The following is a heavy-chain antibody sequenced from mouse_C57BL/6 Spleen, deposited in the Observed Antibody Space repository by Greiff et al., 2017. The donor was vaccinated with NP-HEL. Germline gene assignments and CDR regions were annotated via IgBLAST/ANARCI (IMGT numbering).Heavy chain of an antibody. CDR3: ARQGLRPLFFDY. D-gene: IGHD3-2*02. CDR2: IYPRSGNT. V-gene: IGHV1-81*01. Sequence: GAELARPGASVKLSCKASGYTFTSYGISWVKQRTGQGLEWIGEIYPRSGNTYYNEKFKGKATLTADKSSSTAYMELRSLTSEDSAVYFCARQGLRPLFFDYWGQGTTLTVSS. J-gene: IGHJ2*01. CDR1: GYTFTSYG.